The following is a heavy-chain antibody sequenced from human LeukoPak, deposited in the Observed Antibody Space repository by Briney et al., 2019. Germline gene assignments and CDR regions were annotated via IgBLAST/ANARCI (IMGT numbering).Heavy chain of an antibody. J-gene: IGHJ5*02. D-gene: IGHD3-10*01. CDR3: AKDYGSGSYYNPNWFDP. Sequence: GGSLRLSCAASGFTFSSYAMSWVRQAPGKGLEWVSAISGSGGSTYYADSVKGRFTISRDNSKNTLYLQMNSLRAEDTAVYYCAKDYGSGSYYNPNWFDPWGQGTLVTVSS. CDR1: GFTFSSYA. CDR2: ISGSGGST. V-gene: IGHV3-23*01.